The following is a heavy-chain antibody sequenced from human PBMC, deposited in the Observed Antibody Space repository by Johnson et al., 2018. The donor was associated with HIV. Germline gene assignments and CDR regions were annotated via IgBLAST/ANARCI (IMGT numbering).Heavy chain of an antibody. Sequence: VQLVESGGGVVRPGGSLRLSCVASGFTFDDYGMTWVRQAPGKGLEWVSGIHWNGGSTAYADSVKGRFTTSRDNAKNSLYLQMNSLGVEDTALYYCARGWLGLDAFDIWGQGTMVTVSS. V-gene: IGHV3-20*04. CDR1: GFTFDDYG. D-gene: IGHD6-19*01. CDR2: IHWNGGST. J-gene: IGHJ3*02. CDR3: ARGWLGLDAFDI.